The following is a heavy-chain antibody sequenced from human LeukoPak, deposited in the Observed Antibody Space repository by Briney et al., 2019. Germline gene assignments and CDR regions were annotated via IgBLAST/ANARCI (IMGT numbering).Heavy chain of an antibody. D-gene: IGHD3-9*01. CDR3: AKWGDYDILTGYYDPDY. Sequence: QSGGSLRLSCAASGFTFSSYAMSWVRQAPGKGLEWVSTISGGGGSTYYADSVKGRFTISRDNSKNTLYLQMNSLRAEDTAVYYCAKWGDYDILTGYYDPDYWGQGTLVTVSS. J-gene: IGHJ4*02. CDR1: GFTFSSYA. CDR2: ISGGGGST. V-gene: IGHV3-23*01.